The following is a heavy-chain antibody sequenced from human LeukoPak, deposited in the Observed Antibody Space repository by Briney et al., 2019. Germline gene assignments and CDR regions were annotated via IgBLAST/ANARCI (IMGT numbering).Heavy chain of an antibody. CDR2: INHSGST. CDR3: ARHNPRRYSGSYY. D-gene: IGHD1-26*01. V-gene: IGHV4-34*01. Sequence: SETLSLTCAVYGGSFSGYYWSWIRQPPGKGLEWIGEINHSGSTNYNPSLKSRVTISVDTSKNQFSLKLGSVTAADTAVYYCARHNPRRYSGSYYWGQGTLVTVSS. CDR1: GGSFSGYY. J-gene: IGHJ4*02.